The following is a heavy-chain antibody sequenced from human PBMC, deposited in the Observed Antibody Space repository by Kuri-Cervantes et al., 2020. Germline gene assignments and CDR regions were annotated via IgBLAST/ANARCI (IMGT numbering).Heavy chain of an antibody. V-gene: IGHV3-23*01. D-gene: IGHD6-13*01. Sequence: GESLKISCAASGFTFSSYAMSWVRQAPGKGLEWVSAISGSGGSTYYADSVKGRFTISRDNSKNTLYLQMNSLKTEDTAVYYCTTGASSSWYELDYWGQGTLVTVSS. CDR3: TTGASSSWYELDY. CDR2: ISGSGGST. CDR1: GFTFSSYA. J-gene: IGHJ4*02.